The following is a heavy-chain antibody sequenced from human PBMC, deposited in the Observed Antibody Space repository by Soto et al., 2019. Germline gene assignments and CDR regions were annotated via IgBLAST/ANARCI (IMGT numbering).Heavy chain of an antibody. CDR1: GYTFTGYY. CDR3: ARAFRSGVGQHDCYFDY. V-gene: IGHV1-2*04. D-gene: IGHD3-3*01. Sequence: ASVKVSCKASGYTFTGYYMHWVRQAPGQGLEWMGWINPNSGGTNYAQKFQGWVTMTRDTSISTAYMELSRLRSDDTAVYYCARAFRSGVGQHDCYFDYWGQGTLVTVSS. J-gene: IGHJ4*02. CDR2: INPNSGGT.